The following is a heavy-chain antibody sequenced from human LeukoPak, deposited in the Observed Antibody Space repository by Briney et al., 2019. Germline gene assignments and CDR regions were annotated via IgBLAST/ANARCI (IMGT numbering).Heavy chain of an antibody. CDR2: INSDGSDI. CDR3: ARDWQWLDAFDI. D-gene: IGHD5-18*01. J-gene: IGHJ3*02. CDR1: GFTFSGYY. V-gene: IGHV3-74*03. Sequence: GGSLRLSCAASGFTFSGYYMHWVRQAPGKGPVWVSRINSDGSDITYADSVKGRFTMSRDNAKSTLYLQMISLRAEDTAVYYCARDWQWLDAFDIWGQGTMVTVSS.